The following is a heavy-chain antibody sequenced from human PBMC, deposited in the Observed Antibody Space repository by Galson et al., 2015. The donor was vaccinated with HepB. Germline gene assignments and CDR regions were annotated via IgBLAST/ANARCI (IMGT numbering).Heavy chain of an antibody. V-gene: IGHV3-7*01. CDR2: IKQDGSEK. CDR1: GFTFSSYW. Sequence: SLRLSCAASGFTFSSYWMSWVRQAPGKGLEWVANIKQDGSEKYYVDSVKGRFTISRDNAKNSLYLQMNSLRAEDTAVYYCAKSPGVVVPAAKKWTVDYDFWSGPFDYWGQGTLVTVSS. D-gene: IGHD2-2*01. J-gene: IGHJ4*02. CDR3: AKSPGVVVPAAKKWTVDYDFWSGPFDY.